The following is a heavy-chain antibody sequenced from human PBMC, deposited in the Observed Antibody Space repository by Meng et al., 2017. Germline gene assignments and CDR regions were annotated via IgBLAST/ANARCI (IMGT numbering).Heavy chain of an antibody. J-gene: IGHJ4*02. D-gene: IGHD3-10*01. CDR1: GGSISSGVYY. CDR3: AREADGSGRLDY. Sequence: QVQLQESRPGLVKPSQTLSLTCSVSGGSISSGVYYWSWIRQHPEKGLEWIGHIDYSGRTYYNPSLESRVIISVDTSKNQFSLKLNYVTAADTAVYYCAREADGSGRLDYWGQGSLVTVSS. V-gene: IGHV4-31*03. CDR2: IDYSGRT.